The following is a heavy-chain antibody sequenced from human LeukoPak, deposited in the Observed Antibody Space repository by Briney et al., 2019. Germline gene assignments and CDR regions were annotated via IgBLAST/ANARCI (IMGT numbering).Heavy chain of an antibody. D-gene: IGHD3-10*01. J-gene: IGHJ4*02. V-gene: IGHV3-30*02. Sequence: GGSLRLSCAASGFTFSSYGMHWVRQAPGKGLEWVAFIRYDGSNKYYADSVKGRFTISRDNSKNTLYLQMNSLRAEDTAVYYCAKDRSRGVLLPGGGDYWGQGTLVSVSS. CDR2: IRYDGSNK. CDR1: GFTFSSYG. CDR3: AKDRSRGVLLPGGGDY.